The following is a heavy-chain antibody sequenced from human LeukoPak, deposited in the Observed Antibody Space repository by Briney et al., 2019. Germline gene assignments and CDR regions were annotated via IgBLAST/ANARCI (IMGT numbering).Heavy chain of an antibody. CDR1: GFTFDDYA. Sequence: TGGSLRLSCAASGFTFDDYAMPWVRQAPGKGLEWVSGISWNSGSIGYADSVKGRFTISRDNAKNSLYLQMNSLRAEDTALYYCAKETRSSSWSLLYYFDYWGQGTLVTVSS. CDR2: ISWNSGSI. CDR3: AKETRSSSWSLLYYFDY. V-gene: IGHV3-9*01. D-gene: IGHD6-13*01. J-gene: IGHJ4*02.